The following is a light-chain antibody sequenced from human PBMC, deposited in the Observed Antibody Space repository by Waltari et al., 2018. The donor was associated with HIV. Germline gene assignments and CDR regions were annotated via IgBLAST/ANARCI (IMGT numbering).Light chain of an antibody. CDR2: DVN. J-gene: IGLJ3*02. CDR3: CSYADDYTWV. CDR1: SSDVGDYNY. Sequence: QSALTQPRSVSGSPGQSVTISCTGTSSDVGDYNYVSWYQQHPAKAPKLMIFDVNKRASGVPDRFSGSKSGNTASLTISGLQAEDEADYYCCSYADDYTWVFGGGTKLTVL. V-gene: IGLV2-11*01.